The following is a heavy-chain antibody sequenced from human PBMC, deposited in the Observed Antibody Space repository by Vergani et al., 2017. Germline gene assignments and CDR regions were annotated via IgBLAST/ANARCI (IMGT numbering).Heavy chain of an antibody. CDR2: IYTSGST. CDR3: ARSAPVAALIDY. V-gene: IGHV4-61*02. CDR1: GRSISSGSYY. J-gene: IGHJ4*02. D-gene: IGHD6-13*01. Sequence: QVQLQESGPGLVKPSQTLSLTCTVSGRSISSGSYYWSWIRQPAGKGLEWIGRIYTSGSTNYNPSLKSRVTMSVDTSKNQFSLKLSSVTAADTAVYYCARSAPVAALIDYWGQGTLVTVSS.